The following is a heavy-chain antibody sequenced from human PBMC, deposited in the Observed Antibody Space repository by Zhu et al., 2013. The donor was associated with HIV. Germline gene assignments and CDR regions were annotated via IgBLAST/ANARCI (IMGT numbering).Heavy chain of an antibody. CDR2: INTNSGET. Sequence: QVQLVQSGAEVKKPGSSVKVSCKASGGTFSSYTINWVRQAPGQGLEWMGYINTNSGETIYAQKFRGRVTMTRDLSINTAYMELNRLRSGDTAIYYCARAGFENKRPGGYWAQGTLLTVSS. CDR1: GGTFSSYT. J-gene: IGHJ4*02. V-gene: IGHV1-2*02. CDR3: ARAGFENKRPGGY.